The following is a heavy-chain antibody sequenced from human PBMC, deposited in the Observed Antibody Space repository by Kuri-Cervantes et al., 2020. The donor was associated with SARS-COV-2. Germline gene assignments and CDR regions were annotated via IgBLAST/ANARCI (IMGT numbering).Heavy chain of an antibody. D-gene: IGHD5-18*01. V-gene: IGHV4-59*01. CDR1: GGSISSYY. CDR2: IYYSGST. Sequence: GSLRLSCAVSGGSISSYYWSWIRQPPGKGLEWIGYIYYSGSTNYNPSLKSRVTISVDTSKNQFSLKLSSVTAADTAVYYCARDVQGYSDGSGYYYYGMDVWGQGTTVTVSS. J-gene: IGHJ6*02. CDR3: ARDVQGYSDGSGYYYYGMDV.